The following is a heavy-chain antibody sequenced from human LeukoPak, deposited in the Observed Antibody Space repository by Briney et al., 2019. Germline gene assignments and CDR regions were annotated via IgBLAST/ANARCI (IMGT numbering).Heavy chain of an antibody. D-gene: IGHD6-19*01. V-gene: IGHV4-59*08. CDR3: ARGFSSAWYAEFFQH. CDR2: IYYSGST. CDR1: GGSISSYY. J-gene: IGHJ1*01. Sequence: PSETLSLTCTVSGGSISSYYWSWIRQPPGKGLEWIGYIYYSGSTNYNPSLKSRVTISVDTSKSQFSLKLTSVTAADTAVYYCARGFSSAWYAEFFQHWGQGTLVAVSS.